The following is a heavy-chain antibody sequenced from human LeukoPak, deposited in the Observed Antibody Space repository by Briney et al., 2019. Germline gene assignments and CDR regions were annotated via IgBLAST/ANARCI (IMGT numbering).Heavy chain of an antibody. V-gene: IGHV4-61*01. J-gene: IGHJ4*02. Sequence: SETLSLTCTVSGVSVSSGSYYWSWIRQPPGKGLEWIGYIYYSGSTNYNPSLKSRVTISVDTSKNQFSLKLSSVTAADTAVYYCASGLRVWGFDYWGQGTLVTVSS. CDR2: IYYSGST. CDR3: ASGLRVWGFDY. CDR1: GVSVSSGSYY. D-gene: IGHD3-16*01.